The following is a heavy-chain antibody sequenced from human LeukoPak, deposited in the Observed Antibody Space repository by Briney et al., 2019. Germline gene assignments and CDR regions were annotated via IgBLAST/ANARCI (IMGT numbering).Heavy chain of an antibody. CDR1: GYTFTSYD. V-gene: IGHV1-8*01. CDR2: MNPNSGNT. J-gene: IGHJ4*02. D-gene: IGHD5-12*01. CDR3: ARGRRYSGYDAFGY. Sequence: ASVKVSCKASGYTFTSYDINWVRQATGQGLEWMGWMNPNSGNTGYAQKFQGRVTMTRNTSISTAYMELSSLGSEDTAVYYCARGRRYSGYDAFGYWGQGTLVTVSS.